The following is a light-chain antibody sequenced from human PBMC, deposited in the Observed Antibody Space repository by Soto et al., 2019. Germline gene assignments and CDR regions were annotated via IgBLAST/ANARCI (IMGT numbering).Light chain of an antibody. J-gene: IGLJ1*01. CDR2: HXX. V-gene: IGLV2-14*02. CDR1: SSDVGSYNL. CDR3: AAWDDSLRVL. Sequence: QSVLTQPASVSASPGQSITIPCTGTSSDVGSYNLVSWFQQHPGTAPKLKXXHXXXRPSGVSNRYSGSKSGNSASLTISGLQADDEADYYCAAWDDSLRVLSGTGSKVTVL.